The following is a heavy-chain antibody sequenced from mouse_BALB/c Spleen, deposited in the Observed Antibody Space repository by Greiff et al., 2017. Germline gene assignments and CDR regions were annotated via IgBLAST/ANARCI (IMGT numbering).Heavy chain of an antibody. CDR2: ISSGGSYT. CDR1: GFTFSSYA. CDR3: ARDHDGYYAY. J-gene: IGHJ3*01. V-gene: IGHV5-9-4*01. D-gene: IGHD2-3*01. Sequence: EVQRVESGGGLVKPGGSLKLSCAASGFTFSSYAMSWVRQSPEKRLEWVAEISSGGSYTYYPDTVTGRFTISRDNAKNTLYLEMSSLRSEDTAMYYCARDHDGYYAYWGQGTLVTVSA.